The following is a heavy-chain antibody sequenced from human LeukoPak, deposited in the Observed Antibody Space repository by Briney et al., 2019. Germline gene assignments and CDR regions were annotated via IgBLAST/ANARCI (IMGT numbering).Heavy chain of an antibody. Sequence: SETLSLTCTVSGGSISSGSYYWNWIRQPAGKGLEWIGRIYTSGSTNYNPSLKSRVTISLNTSKSQFSLKLTSVTAADTAMYYCARRPTAGLRTFDFWGQGTMVTVSS. J-gene: IGHJ3*01. V-gene: IGHV4-61*02. CDR2: IYTSGST. D-gene: IGHD6-13*01. CDR3: ARRPTAGLRTFDF. CDR1: GGSISSGSYY.